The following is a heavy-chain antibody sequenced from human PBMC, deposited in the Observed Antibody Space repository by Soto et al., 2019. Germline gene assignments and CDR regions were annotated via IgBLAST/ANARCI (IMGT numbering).Heavy chain of an antibody. V-gene: IGHV4-59*01. D-gene: IGHD3-22*01. CDR2: IYYSGST. CDR1: GGSILSYY. CDR3: ATYDSTGKFDY. J-gene: IGHJ4*02. Sequence: SETLSLTCTVSGGSILSYYWSWVRQPPGKELEYIGHIYYSGSTTYNPSLKSRVTISVDTSKEQFSLKLTSVTAADTAVYYCATYDSTGKFDYWGQGTLVTVSS.